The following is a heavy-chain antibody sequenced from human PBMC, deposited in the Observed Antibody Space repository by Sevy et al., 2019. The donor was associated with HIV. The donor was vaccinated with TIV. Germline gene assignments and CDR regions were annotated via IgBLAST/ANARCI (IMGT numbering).Heavy chain of an antibody. D-gene: IGHD2-15*01. J-gene: IGHJ1*01. CDR2: VSYDGADK. CDR1: GFIFNNYD. Sequence: GGSLRLSCAASGFIFNNYDMYWIRQAPGKGLEWVATVSYDGADKDYAYMVKGRFTISRDSSRSMLYLQMSSLRPEDSGAYFCAKDMVVCSGGTCSSGAVSPFVSWGQGTLVTVSS. CDR3: AKDMVVCSGGTCSSGAVSPFVS. V-gene: IGHV3-30*18.